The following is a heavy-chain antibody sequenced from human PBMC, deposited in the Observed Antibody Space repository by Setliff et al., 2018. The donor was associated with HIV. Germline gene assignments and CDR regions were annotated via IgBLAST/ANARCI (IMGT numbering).Heavy chain of an antibody. CDR2: IYNSG. V-gene: IGHV4-59*11. Sequence: PSETLSLTCSVSGGSIGSHYWSWIRQPPGKGLEWIGYIYNSGNYNPSLKSRVIMAVDTSKNEFSLKLSSVTAADTAVYYCARGNYDYGGNSDNYYYMDVWGKGTTVTVSS. J-gene: IGHJ6*03. CDR3: ARGNYDYGGNSDNYYYMDV. D-gene: IGHD4-17*01. CDR1: GGSIGSHY.